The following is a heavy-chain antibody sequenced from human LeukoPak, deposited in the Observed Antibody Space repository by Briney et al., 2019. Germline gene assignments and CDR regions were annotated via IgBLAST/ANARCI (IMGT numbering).Heavy chain of an antibody. D-gene: IGHD2-2*01. V-gene: IGHV1-69*06. Sequence: SVKVSCKASGGTFSNYAISWVRQAPGQGLEWMGGIMPISGTANYAQKFQGRITITADKPTNTAYMELSSLRSEDTAVYYCASGRTDIVVVPATLRNYYFDYWGQGTLVTVSS. CDR1: GGTFSNYA. CDR2: IMPISGTA. J-gene: IGHJ4*02. CDR3: ASGRTDIVVVPATLRNYYFDY.